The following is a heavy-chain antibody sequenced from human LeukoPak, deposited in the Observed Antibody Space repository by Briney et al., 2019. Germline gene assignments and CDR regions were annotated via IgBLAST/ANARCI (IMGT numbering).Heavy chain of an antibody. CDR2: ILPIFGTP. Sequence: GASVKVSCKASGGTFSSYAINWVRQAPGQGLEWMGGILPIFGTPNYAQKFQGRVTITADKSTSTAYMELSSLRSEDTAVYYCARDKDYYDGSAYYFDAFDIWGQGTMVTVSS. D-gene: IGHD3-22*01. V-gene: IGHV1-69*06. CDR3: ARDKDYYDGSAYYFDAFDI. CDR1: GGTFSSYA. J-gene: IGHJ3*02.